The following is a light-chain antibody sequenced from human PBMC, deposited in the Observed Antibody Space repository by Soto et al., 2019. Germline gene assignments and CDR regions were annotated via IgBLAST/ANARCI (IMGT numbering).Light chain of an antibody. CDR2: DAS. CDR1: QSVNKY. J-gene: IGKJ5*01. Sequence: EIVLTQFPATLSLSPGERATLSCRASQSVNKYLAWYQQRPGQAPRLLVYDASNTATGVPARFSGSGSGTDFTLIITSLEPEDFAVYYCQQRYIWPPITFGQGTRLEIK. V-gene: IGKV3-11*01. CDR3: QQRYIWPPIT.